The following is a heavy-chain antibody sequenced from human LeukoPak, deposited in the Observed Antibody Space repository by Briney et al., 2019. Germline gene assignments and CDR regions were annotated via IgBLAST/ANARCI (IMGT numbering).Heavy chain of an antibody. Sequence: ASVKVSCKASGYTFTSYDINWVRQATGQGLEWMGWINPNSGGTNYAQKFQGRVTMTRDTSISTAYMELSRLRSDDTAAYYCASGPALTYSASLDYWGQGTLVTVSS. CDR3: ASGPALTYSASLDY. J-gene: IGHJ4*02. D-gene: IGHD3-10*01. CDR2: INPNSGGT. CDR1: GYTFTSYD. V-gene: IGHV1-2*02.